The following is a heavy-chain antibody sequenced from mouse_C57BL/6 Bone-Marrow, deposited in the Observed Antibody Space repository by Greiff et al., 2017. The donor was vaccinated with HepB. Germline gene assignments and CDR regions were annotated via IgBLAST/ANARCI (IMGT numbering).Heavy chain of an antibody. CDR3: ARGAYYYGSSPYYAMDY. J-gene: IGHJ4*01. CDR1: GYTFTSYG. CDR2: IYPRSGNT. V-gene: IGHV1-81*01. Sequence: QVQLQQSGAELARPGASVKLSCKASGYTFTSYGIIWVKQRTGQGLEWIGEIYPRSGNTYYNEKFKGKATLTADKSSSTAYMELRSLTSEDSAVYFCARGAYYYGSSPYYAMDYWGQGTSVTVSS. D-gene: IGHD1-1*01.